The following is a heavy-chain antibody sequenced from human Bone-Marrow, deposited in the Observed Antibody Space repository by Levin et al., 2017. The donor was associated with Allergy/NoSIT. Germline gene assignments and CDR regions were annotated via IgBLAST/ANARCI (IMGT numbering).Heavy chain of an antibody. J-gene: IGHJ5*01. CDR2: IYYSGST. Sequence: PSETLSLTCTVSGASISSFYWSWIRQPPGKGLEWIGYIYYSGSTNYSPSLKSRVSMSADMSRNQVYLTMSSVTAADTAVYYCARQTVPAAMNGFDSWGQGTLVTVSS. V-gene: IGHV4-59*08. CDR1: GASISSFY. CDR3: ARQTVPAAMNGFDS. D-gene: IGHD2-2*01.